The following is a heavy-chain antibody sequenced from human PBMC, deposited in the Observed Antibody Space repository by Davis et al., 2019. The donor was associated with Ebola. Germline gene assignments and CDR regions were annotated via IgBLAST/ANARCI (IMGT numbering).Heavy chain of an antibody. V-gene: IGHV1-18*01. CDR1: GYTFSTYG. CDR3: ARDIGLMVYAHNWFDP. D-gene: IGHD2-8*01. CDR2: ISAYNGNT. J-gene: IGHJ5*02. Sequence: AASVKVSCKASGYTFSTYGINWVRQAPGQGLEWMGWISAYNGNTKYAQKLQGRVTMTTDTSTSTAYMELRSLGSDDTAVYYCARDIGLMVYAHNWFDPWGQGTLVTVSS.